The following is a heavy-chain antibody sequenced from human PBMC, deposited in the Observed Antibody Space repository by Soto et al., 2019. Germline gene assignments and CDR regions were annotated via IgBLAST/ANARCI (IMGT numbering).Heavy chain of an antibody. J-gene: IGHJ6*02. CDR2: INPNSGGT. V-gene: IGHV1-2*02. Sequence: ASVKVSCKASGYTFTGYYMHWVRQAPGQGLEWMGWINPNSGGTNYAQKFQGRVTMTRDTSISTAYMELSRLRSDDTAVYYCAREDIVATISYYYGMDVWGQGXTVTVYS. D-gene: IGHD5-12*01. CDR3: AREDIVATISYYYGMDV. CDR1: GYTFTGYY.